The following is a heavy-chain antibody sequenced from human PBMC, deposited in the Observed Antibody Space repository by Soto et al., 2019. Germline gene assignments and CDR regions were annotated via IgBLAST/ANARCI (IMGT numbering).Heavy chain of an antibody. J-gene: IGHJ5*02. CDR3: ARAQIGYCSGGSCYFGHWFAP. D-gene: IGHD2-15*01. V-gene: IGHV1-8*01. CDR1: GYTFTSYD. Sequence: QVQLVQSGAEVKKPGASVKISCKASGYTFTSYDINWVRQATGQELEWMGWMNPNSGNTGYAEKFPGRVTMTRNTSISTAYIELSSLRSEETAVYYCARAQIGYCSGGSCYFGHWFAPWGQGTLVTVSS. CDR2: MNPNSGNT.